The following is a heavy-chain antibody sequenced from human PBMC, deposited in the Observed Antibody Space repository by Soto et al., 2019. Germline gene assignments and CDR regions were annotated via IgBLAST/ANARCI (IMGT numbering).Heavy chain of an antibody. J-gene: IGHJ6*02. V-gene: IGHV1-18*04. CDR3: AREVLYDFWSGYTAYYYYGMDV. D-gene: IGHD3-3*01. Sequence: ASVKVSCKASGYTFTSYGISWVRQAPGQGLEWMGWISAYNGNTNYAQKLQGRVTMTTDTSTSTAYMELRSLRSDDTAVYYCAREVLYDFWSGYTAYYYYGMDVWGQGTTVTVSS. CDR2: ISAYNGNT. CDR1: GYTFTSYG.